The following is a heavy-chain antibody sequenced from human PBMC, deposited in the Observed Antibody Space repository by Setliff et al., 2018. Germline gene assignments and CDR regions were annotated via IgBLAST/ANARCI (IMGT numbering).Heavy chain of an antibody. CDR1: GGPLSGFS. Sequence: ASETLSLTCTVYGGPLSGFSWNWIRQSPGGGLEWIGEITDTGRTKYIPSLKSRDTISIHMSWNQFSLRLSSLTAADTAVYYCARGAPQRSSFDSRYMDVWDKGAKVTVSS. J-gene: IGHJ6*03. CDR2: ITDTGRT. D-gene: IGHD1-1*01. CDR3: ARGAPQRSSFDSRYMDV. V-gene: IGHV4-34*01.